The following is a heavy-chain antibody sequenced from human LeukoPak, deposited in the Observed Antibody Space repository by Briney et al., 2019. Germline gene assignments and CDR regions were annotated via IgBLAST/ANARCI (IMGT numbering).Heavy chain of an antibody. D-gene: IGHD2-15*01. V-gene: IGHV5-51*01. Sequence: GESLKISCKGSGYSFTSYWIGWVRQMPGKGLEWMGIIYPGDSDTRYSPSFQGQVTISADKSISTAYLQWSSLKASDTAMYYCARVNCSGGSCYEYLQHWGQGTLVTVSS. CDR1: GYSFTSYW. CDR2: IYPGDSDT. J-gene: IGHJ1*01. CDR3: ARVNCSGGSCYEYLQH.